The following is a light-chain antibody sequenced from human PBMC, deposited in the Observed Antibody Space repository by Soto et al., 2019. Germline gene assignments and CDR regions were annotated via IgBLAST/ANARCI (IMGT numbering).Light chain of an antibody. CDR3: SSFASSTPWV. Sequence: QSALTQPPSASGSPGQSVTISCTGTSSDVGAYNYVSWYQQHAGKAPKLVIYEVTKRPSGVPDRFSGSKSANTASLTVSGLPAEEEADYCCSSFASSTPWVFGGGTKLTVL. CDR1: SSDVGAYNY. J-gene: IGLJ3*02. CDR2: EVT. V-gene: IGLV2-8*01.